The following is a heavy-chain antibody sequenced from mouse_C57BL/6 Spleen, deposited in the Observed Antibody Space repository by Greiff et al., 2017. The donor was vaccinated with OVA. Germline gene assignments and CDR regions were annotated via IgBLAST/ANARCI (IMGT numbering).Heavy chain of an antibody. D-gene: IGHD2-5*01. Sequence: QVHVKQPGAELVRPGSSVKLSCKASGYTFTSYWMHWVKQRPIQGLEWIGNIDPSDSETHYNQKFKDKATLTVDKSSSTAYMQLSSLTSEDSAVYYCARGHYSNYESAMDYWGQGTSVTVSS. J-gene: IGHJ4*01. CDR1: GYTFTSYW. V-gene: IGHV1-52*01. CDR3: ARGHYSNYESAMDY. CDR2: IDPSDSET.